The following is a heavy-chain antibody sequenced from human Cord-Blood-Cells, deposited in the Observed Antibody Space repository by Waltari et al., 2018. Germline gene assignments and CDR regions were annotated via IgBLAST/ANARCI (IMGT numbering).Heavy chain of an antibody. CDR3: ARVQLVRDYYYYYYGMDV. V-gene: IGHV4-34*01. CDR1: GGSFSGYY. Sequence: QVQLQQWGAGLLKPSETLSLTCAVYGGSFSGYYWSWIRQPPGKGLEWIGEINHSGSTNYNPSLKSRVTISVDTSKNQFSLKLSSVTAADTAVYYCARVQLVRDYYYYYYGMDVWGQGTTVTVSS. D-gene: IGHD6-13*01. CDR2: INHSGST. J-gene: IGHJ6*02.